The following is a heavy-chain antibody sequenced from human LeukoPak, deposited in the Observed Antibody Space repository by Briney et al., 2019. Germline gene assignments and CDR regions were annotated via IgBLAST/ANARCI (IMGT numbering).Heavy chain of an antibody. Sequence: GGSLRLSCAASGFAFSHYWMTWVRQAPGKGLEWVSSISVNGGTTYYADSVKGRFTISRDSSKNTLYLQMNSLRAEDTAVYYCVKGGGNVRRYFEYWGQGTLVTVSS. CDR1: GFAFSHYW. J-gene: IGHJ4*02. CDR2: ISVNGGTT. V-gene: IGHV3-23*01. D-gene: IGHD4-23*01. CDR3: VKGGGNVRRYFEY.